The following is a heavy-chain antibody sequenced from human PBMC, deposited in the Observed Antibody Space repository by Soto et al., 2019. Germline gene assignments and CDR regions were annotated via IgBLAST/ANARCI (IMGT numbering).Heavy chain of an antibody. Sequence: PGGSLRLSCVVSGFTFGNYWMTWVRQAPGKGLEWVANIKPDGSEKNYVDSVEGRFTISRDNVENSLFLQMNDLRAEDTAVYYCARFRDYFGCWGQGTLVTV. V-gene: IGHV3-7*01. CDR1: GFTFGNYW. J-gene: IGHJ4*02. CDR2: IKPDGSEK. CDR3: ARFRDYFGC. D-gene: IGHD3-9*01.